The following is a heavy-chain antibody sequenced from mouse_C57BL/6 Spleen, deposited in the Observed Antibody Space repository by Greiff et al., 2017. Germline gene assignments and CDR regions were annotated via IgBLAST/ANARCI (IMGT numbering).Heavy chain of an antibody. CDR3: ARLPLTTVVAPYFDY. CDR1: GYSFTGYY. D-gene: IGHD1-1*01. J-gene: IGHJ2*01. CDR2: INPSTGGT. V-gene: IGHV1-42*01. Sequence: EVQLQQSGPELVKPGASVKISCKASGYSFTGYYMNWVKQSPEKSLEWIGEINPSTGGTTYNQKFKAKATLTVDKSSSTAYMQLKSLTSEDSAVYYCARLPLTTVVAPYFDYWGQGTTLTVSS.